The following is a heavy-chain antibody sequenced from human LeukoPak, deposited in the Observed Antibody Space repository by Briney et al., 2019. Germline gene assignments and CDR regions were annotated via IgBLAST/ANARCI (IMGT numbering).Heavy chain of an antibody. D-gene: IGHD5-24*01. J-gene: IGHJ4*02. CDR3: ARLDGYNGCIDY. V-gene: IGHV4-39*07. Sequence: SETLSLTCTVSGGSISSSSYYWGWIRQPPGKGLEWIGEINHSGSTNYNPSLKSRVTISVDTSKNQFSLKLSSVTAADTAVYYCARLDGYNGCIDYWGQGTLVTVSS. CDR1: GGSISSSSYY. CDR2: INHSGST.